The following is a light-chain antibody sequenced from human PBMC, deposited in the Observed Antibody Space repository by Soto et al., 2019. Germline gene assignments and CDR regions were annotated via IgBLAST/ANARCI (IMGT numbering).Light chain of an antibody. CDR2: VNSDGSH. J-gene: IGLJ2*01. V-gene: IGLV4-69*01. CDR3: QTWGTGFSVV. Sequence: QLVLTQSPSASASLGASVKLTCTLSSGHSSYTIAWHQQQPEKGPRYLMKVNSDGSHRKGDGIPDRFSGSSSGAERYLTISSLQSEDEADYYCQTWGTGFSVVFGGGTKLTVL. CDR1: SGHSSYT.